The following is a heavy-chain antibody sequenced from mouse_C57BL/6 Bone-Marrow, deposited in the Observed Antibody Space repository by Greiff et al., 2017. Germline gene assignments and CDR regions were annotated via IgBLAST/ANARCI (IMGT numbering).Heavy chain of an antibody. D-gene: IGHD2-5*01. CDR1: GFNIKNTY. Sequence: EVKLQESVAELVRPGASVKLSCTASGFNIKNTYMHWVKQRPEQGLEWIGRIDPANGNTKYAPKFQGKATITADTSSNTAYLQLSSLTSEDTAIYYCAHDSNYFAWFAYWGQGTLVTVSA. J-gene: IGHJ3*01. CDR3: AHDSNYFAWFAY. CDR2: IDPANGNT. V-gene: IGHV14-3*01.